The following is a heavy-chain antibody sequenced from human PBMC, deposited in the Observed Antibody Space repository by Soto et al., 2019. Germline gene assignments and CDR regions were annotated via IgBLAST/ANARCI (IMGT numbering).Heavy chain of an antibody. Sequence: ASVKVSCKASGYTFTSYYMHWVRQAPGQGLEWMGIINPSGGSTSYAQKFQGRVTMTRGTSTSTVYMELSSLRSEDTAVYYCARVQNYYDSSGYYTQYFQHWGQGTLVTVS. CDR1: GYTFTSYY. V-gene: IGHV1-46*01. J-gene: IGHJ1*01. D-gene: IGHD3-22*01. CDR2: INPSGGST. CDR3: ARVQNYYDSSGYYTQYFQH.